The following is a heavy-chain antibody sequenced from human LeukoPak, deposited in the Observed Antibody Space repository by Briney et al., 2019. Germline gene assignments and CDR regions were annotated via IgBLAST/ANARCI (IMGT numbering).Heavy chain of an antibody. CDR3: ARAGSSIAARPPDY. CDR2: VSDSGRA. Sequence: KPSETLSLTCTVSGASFSSSPYFWGWVRQPPGKGLEWVGSVSDSGRAFYNPSLKSRVTISIDTFKNDFSLRLTSVAAADTAVYYCARAGSSIAARPPDYWGQGTLVIVSS. CDR1: GASFSSSPYF. J-gene: IGHJ4*02. D-gene: IGHD6-6*01. V-gene: IGHV4-39*07.